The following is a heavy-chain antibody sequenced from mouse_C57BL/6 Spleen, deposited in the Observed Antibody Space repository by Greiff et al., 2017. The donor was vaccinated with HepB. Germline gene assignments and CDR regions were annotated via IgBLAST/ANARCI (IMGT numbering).Heavy chain of an antibody. V-gene: IGHV1-82*01. Sequence: QVQLQQSGPELVKPGASVMISCKASGYAFSSSWMNWVKQRPGKGLEWIGRIYPGDGDTNYNGKFKGKATLTADKSASTAYMQLSSLTSEDSAVYFCARGLGGYYFDYWGQGTTLTVSS. CDR2: IYPGDGDT. D-gene: IGHD4-1*01. CDR3: ARGLGGYYFDY. CDR1: GYAFSSSW. J-gene: IGHJ2*01.